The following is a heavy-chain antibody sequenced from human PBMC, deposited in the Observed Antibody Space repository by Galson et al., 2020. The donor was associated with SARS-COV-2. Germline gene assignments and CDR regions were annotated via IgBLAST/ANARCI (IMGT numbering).Heavy chain of an antibody. D-gene: IGHD3-3*01. J-gene: IGHJ4*02. V-gene: IGHV5-51*01. CDR1: GYSFTSYW. CDR2: IYPGDSDT. CDR3: SRLLWSGYYRRFDY. Sequence: KIGESLKISCKGSGYSFTSYWIGWVRQMPGKGLEWMGIIYPGDSDTIYSPSFQGQVTISADKSISTAYLQWSSLKASDTAMYYCSRLLWSGYYRRFDYWGQGTLVTVSS.